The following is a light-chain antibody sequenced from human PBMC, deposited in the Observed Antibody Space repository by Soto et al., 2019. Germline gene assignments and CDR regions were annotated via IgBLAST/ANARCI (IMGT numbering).Light chain of an antibody. CDR2: GAS. V-gene: IGKV1-39*01. CDR3: QQSYSAPRT. J-gene: IGKJ2*01. CDR1: HSIGTY. Sequence: DIQRTQPPVSLPASVGDRISITYRASHSIGTYVSEYQQKRGKAPKLLISGASNLQSGVPSTFSGSGSETGFTLTISSLHPEDFATYYCQQSYSAPRTFGQGTK.